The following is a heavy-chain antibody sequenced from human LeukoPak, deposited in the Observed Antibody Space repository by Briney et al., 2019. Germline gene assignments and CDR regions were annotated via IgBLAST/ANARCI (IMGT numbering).Heavy chain of an antibody. CDR2: IYSGGST. V-gene: IGHV3-53*04. CDR1: GFTVSSNY. J-gene: IGHJ4*02. CDR3: ARGGEYSSSWVRYYFDY. Sequence: GGSLRLSCAASGFTVSSNYMSWSRRAPGKGLNWASVIYSGGSTYYADSVKGRFTISRHNSKNTLYLQMNSLRAEDTAVYYCARGGEYSSSWVRYYFDYWGQGTLVTVSS. D-gene: IGHD6-6*01.